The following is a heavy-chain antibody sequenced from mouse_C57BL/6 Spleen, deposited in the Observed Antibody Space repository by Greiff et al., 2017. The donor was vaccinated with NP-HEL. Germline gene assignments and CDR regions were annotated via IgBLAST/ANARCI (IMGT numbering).Heavy chain of an antibody. J-gene: IGHJ3*01. CDR2: ISSGSSTI. Sequence: EVKLVESGGGLVKPGGSLKLSCAASGFTFSDYGMHWLRQAPEQGLEWVAYISSGSSTIYYADTVKGRFTISRDNAKNTLFLQMTSLRSEDTAMYYCARNGYYWFAYWGQGTLVTVSA. CDR1: GFTFSDYG. V-gene: IGHV5-17*01. D-gene: IGHD2-3*01. CDR3: ARNGYYWFAY.